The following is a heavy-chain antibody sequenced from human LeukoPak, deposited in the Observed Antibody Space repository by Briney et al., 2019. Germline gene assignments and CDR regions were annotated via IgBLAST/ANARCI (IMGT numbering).Heavy chain of an antibody. V-gene: IGHV3-74*01. Sequence: GGSLRLSCAACGFTFSSYDMHWVRQAPGKGLVWVSRINSDGINTSYADSVKGRFTISRDNAKNTLNLQMNSLRAEDTAVYYCARDLGQYYDTSDNWFDPWGQGTLVTVSS. J-gene: IGHJ5*02. CDR3: ARDLGQYYDTSDNWFDP. D-gene: IGHD3-22*01. CDR2: INSDGINT. CDR1: GFTFSSYD.